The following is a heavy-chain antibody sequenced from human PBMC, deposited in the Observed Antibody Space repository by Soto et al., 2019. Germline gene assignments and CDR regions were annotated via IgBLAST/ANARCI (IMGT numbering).Heavy chain of an antibody. CDR2: IDSDGSSI. CDR1: GFTFDSYW. CDR3: AREKYDVLTGQYGTDYFHYGMDV. D-gene: IGHD3-9*01. V-gene: IGHV3-74*03. J-gene: IGHJ6*02. Sequence: GGSLRLSCGASGFTFDSYWLHWVRQAPGKGLVWVSRIDSDGSSITYEDSVKGRFSISRDNAKNTLFLQMNTLTADDTAVYYCAREKYDVLTGQYGTDYFHYGMDVWGQGTTVTVSS.